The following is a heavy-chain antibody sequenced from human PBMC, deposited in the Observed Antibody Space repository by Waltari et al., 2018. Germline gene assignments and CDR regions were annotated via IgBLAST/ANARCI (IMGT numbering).Heavy chain of an antibody. D-gene: IGHD1-26*01. CDR2: IKQGGSEK. CDR3: ARDLRRELNWFDP. V-gene: IGHV3-7*01. Sequence: EVQLVESGGGLVQPGGSLRLSCAASGFTFSSYWMSWVRQAPGKGLEWVANIKQGGSEKYYVDSVKGRFTISRDNAKNSLYLQMNSLRAEDTAVYYCARDLRRELNWFDPWGQGTLVTVSS. J-gene: IGHJ5*02. CDR1: GFTFSSYW.